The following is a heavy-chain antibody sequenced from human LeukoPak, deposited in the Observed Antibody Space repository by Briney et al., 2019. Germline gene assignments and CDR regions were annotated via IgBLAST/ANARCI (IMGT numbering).Heavy chain of an antibody. CDR3: ARACCSGGSCYLVDY. CDR2: IYHSGST. Sequence: SGTLSLTCAVSGGSISSSNWWSWVRQPPGQGLEWIGEIYHSGSTNYNPSLKSRVTISVDKSKNQFSLKLSSVTAADTAVYYCARACCSGGSCYLVDYWGQGTLVTVSS. V-gene: IGHV4-4*02. D-gene: IGHD2-15*01. J-gene: IGHJ4*02. CDR1: GGSISSSNW.